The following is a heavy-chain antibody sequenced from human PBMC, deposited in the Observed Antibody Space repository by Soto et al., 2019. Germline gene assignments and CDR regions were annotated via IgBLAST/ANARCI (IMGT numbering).Heavy chain of an antibody. CDR1: GFTVSNNF. J-gene: IGHJ4*02. Sequence: EVQLVETGGGLMQPGGSLRLSCAASGFTVSNNFMIWVRQAPGKGLEWVSLIYSGGQTNYADAVKGRFTISRDSSKNTLHLEMHSLRAEDTATYYCARNIGSGGQGTLVTVSS. V-gene: IGHV3-53*02. D-gene: IGHD2-15*01. CDR2: IYSGGQT. CDR3: ARNIGS.